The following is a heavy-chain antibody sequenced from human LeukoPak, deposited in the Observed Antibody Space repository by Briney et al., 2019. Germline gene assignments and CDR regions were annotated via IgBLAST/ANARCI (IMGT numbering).Heavy chain of an antibody. CDR2: ISAYNGNT. CDR3: ARVLLHYGPYYFDY. J-gene: IGHJ4*02. D-gene: IGHD4-17*01. V-gene: IGHV1-18*01. CDR1: GYTFTSYG. Sequence: ASVKVSCKASGYTFTSYGISWVRQAPGQGLEWMGWISAYNGNTNYAQKLQGRVTMTTDTSTSTAYMELRSLRSDDTAVYYCARVLLHYGPYYFDYWGQGTLVTVSS.